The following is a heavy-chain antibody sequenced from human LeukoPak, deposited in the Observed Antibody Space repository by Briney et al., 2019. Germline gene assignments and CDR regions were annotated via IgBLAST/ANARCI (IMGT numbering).Heavy chain of an antibody. J-gene: IGHJ4*02. V-gene: IGHV3-21*01. Sequence: GGSLGLSCAASGFTFRDYTMNWVRQAPGKGLEWVSAISKSGTYIKYADSVKGRFTVSRDNAKNSLFLQMNSLRVEDTAVYYCAREVVIVVEPAANTIDYWGQGTRVTVSS. CDR2: ISKSGTYI. CDR1: GFTFRDYT. D-gene: IGHD2-2*01. CDR3: AREVVIVVEPAANTIDY.